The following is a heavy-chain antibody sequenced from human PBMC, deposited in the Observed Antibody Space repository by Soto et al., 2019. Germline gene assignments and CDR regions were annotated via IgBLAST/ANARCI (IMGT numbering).Heavy chain of an antibody. D-gene: IGHD2-2*01. J-gene: IGHJ3*02. CDR1: GLTFSSYA. V-gene: IGHV3-23*01. Sequence: VQLLESGGGLVQPGGSLRLSCAASGLTFSSYAMSWVRQAPGKGLEWVSAISGSGAVTYYADSVKGRFTISRDNSKNTLYLQMNSLRAEDTAVYYCAKDKGCTSTTCHWNAFDIWGQGTMVTVSS. CDR3: AKDKGCTSTTCHWNAFDI. CDR2: ISGSGAVT.